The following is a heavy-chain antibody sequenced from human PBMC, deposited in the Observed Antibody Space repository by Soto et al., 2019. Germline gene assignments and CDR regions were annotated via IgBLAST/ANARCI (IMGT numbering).Heavy chain of an antibody. CDR1: GGTFSSYA. J-gene: IGHJ6*02. CDR3: ARDRVGYCSSTSCYSEYYYYYYGMDV. Sequence: GASVKVSFKASGGTFSSYAISWVRQAPGQGLEWMGGIIPIFGTANYAQKFQGRVTITADKSTSTAYMELSSLRSEDTAVYYCARDRVGYCSSTSCYSEYYYYYYGMDVWGQGTTVTVSS. V-gene: IGHV1-69*06. CDR2: IIPIFGTA. D-gene: IGHD2-2*01.